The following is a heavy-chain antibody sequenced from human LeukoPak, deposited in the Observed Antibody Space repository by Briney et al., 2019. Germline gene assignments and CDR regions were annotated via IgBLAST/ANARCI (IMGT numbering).Heavy chain of an antibody. D-gene: IGHD5-18*01. Sequence: PSQTLSLTCTVSGGSISSSSYYWGWIRQPPGKGLEWIGSIYYSGSTYYNPSLKSRVTISVDTSKNQFSLKLSSVTAADTAVYYCASLGRGYSYARNWAYFDYWGQGTLVTVSS. CDR1: GGSISSSSYY. CDR3: ASLGRGYSYARNWAYFDY. V-gene: IGHV4-39*07. CDR2: IYYSGST. J-gene: IGHJ4*02.